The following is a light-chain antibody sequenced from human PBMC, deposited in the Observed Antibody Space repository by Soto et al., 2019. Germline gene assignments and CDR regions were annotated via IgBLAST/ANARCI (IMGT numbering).Light chain of an antibody. V-gene: IGKV3-20*01. CDR1: QSVSRSY. CDR3: QQYGSSPVYT. CDR2: GAS. Sequence: EVVLTQSPGTLSLSPGERATLSYRASQSVSRSYLAWYQQKPGQAPRLLIYGASSRATGIPDRFSGSGSGTDFTLTISRLEPEECAVYYCQQYGSSPVYTFGQGTKLEIK. J-gene: IGKJ2*01.